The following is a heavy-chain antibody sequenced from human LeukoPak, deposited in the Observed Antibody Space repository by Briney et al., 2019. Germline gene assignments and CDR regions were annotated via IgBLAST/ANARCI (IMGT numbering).Heavy chain of an antibody. Sequence: GGSLRLSCAASEFAFSANWMHWVRQAPGRGLVWVSRIIGDGSVTNYADSVKGRFTISRDNAKNTLYLHMDSLRAEDTAVYFCTRGGVDYWGQGTLVTVSS. J-gene: IGHJ4*02. V-gene: IGHV3-74*01. CDR3: TRGGVDY. CDR2: IIGDGSVT. D-gene: IGHD3-10*01. CDR1: EFAFSANW.